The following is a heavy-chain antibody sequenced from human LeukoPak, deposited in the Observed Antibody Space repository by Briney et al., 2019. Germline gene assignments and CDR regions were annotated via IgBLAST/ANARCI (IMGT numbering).Heavy chain of an antibody. CDR2: INTNIGNP. CDR1: GYTFTSYA. CDR3: ARGRPPGIAAAGIDP. J-gene: IGHJ5*02. D-gene: IGHD6-13*01. Sequence: GASVKVPCKASGYTFTSYAMNWVRQAPGQGLEWMGWINTNIGNPTYAQGFTGRFVFSLDTSVSTAYLQISSLKAEDTAVYYCARGRPPGIAAAGIDPWGQGTLVTVSS. V-gene: IGHV7-4-1*02.